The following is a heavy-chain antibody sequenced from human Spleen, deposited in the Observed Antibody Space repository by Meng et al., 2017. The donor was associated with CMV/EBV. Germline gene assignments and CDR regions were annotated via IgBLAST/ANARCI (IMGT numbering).Heavy chain of an antibody. J-gene: IGHJ4*02. Sequence: SCCGDWVRQPQGKGVEWIASIYYTGSTYYNPSLKSRVTISVDTSKNQFSLRLASATAADTAMYYCARETGSCSSTSCYWRYYFDHWGQGTVVTVSS. CDR2: IYYTGST. D-gene: IGHD2-2*01. CDR1: SCC. V-gene: IGHV4-39*07. CDR3: ARETGSCSSTSCYWRYYFDH.